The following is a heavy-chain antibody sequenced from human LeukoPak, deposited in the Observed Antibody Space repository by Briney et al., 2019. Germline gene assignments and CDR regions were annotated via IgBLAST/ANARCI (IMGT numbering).Heavy chain of an antibody. CDR2: ISGSGDSI. V-gene: IGHV3-23*01. J-gene: IGHJ4*02. Sequence: PGGSLRLSCAASGFTFSSYAMSWVRQAPGKGLEWVSGISGSGDSIYYADSVKGRFTISRDNPKNTVCLQMNSLRAEDTAIYYCARNRIVVMTAVRYYFDHWGQGTLVTVSS. D-gene: IGHD2-21*02. CDR1: GFTFSSYA. CDR3: ARNRIVVMTAVRYYFDH.